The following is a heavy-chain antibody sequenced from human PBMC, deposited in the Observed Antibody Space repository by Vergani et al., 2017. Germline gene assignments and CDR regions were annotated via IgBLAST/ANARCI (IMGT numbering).Heavy chain of an antibody. J-gene: IGHJ6*02. CDR1: GYTFTSYA. Sequence: QVQLVQSGAEVKKPGASVKVSCKASGYTFTSYAMHWVRQAPGQRLEWMGWINAGNGNTKYSQKFQGRVTITRDTSASTAYMELSSLRSEDTAVYYCARGGGLQLGTQDYYGMDVWGQGTTVTVSS. V-gene: IGHV1-3*01. CDR3: ARGGGLQLGTQDYYGMDV. CDR2: INAGNGNT. D-gene: IGHD6-6*01.